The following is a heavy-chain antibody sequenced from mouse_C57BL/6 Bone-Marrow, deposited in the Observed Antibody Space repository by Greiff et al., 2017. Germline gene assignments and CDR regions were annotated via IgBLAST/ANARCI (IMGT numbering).Heavy chain of an antibody. J-gene: IGHJ3*01. CDR2: ISSGSSTI. CDR3: ARGDYGIAWFAY. CDR1: GFTFSDYG. Sequence: DVKLVESGGGLVKPGGSLKLSCAASGFTFSDYGMHWVRQAPEKGLEWVAYISSGSSTIYYADTVKGRFTISRDNAKNTLFLQMTSLRSEDTAMYYCARGDYGIAWFAYWGQGTLVTVSA. V-gene: IGHV5-17*01. D-gene: IGHD1-1*01.